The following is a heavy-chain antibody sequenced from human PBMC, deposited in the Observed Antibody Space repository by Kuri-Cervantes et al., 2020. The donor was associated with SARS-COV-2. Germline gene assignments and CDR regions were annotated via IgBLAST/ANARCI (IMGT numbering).Heavy chain of an antibody. D-gene: IGHD1-1*01. V-gene: IGHV1-69*04. J-gene: IGHJ4*02. CDR3: ALDPRVRSRPLSY. CDR2: IIPILGTA. CDR1: GGTFSSYA. Sequence: SVKVSCKASGGTFSSYAISWVRQAPGQGLEWMGRIIPILGTANYAQKFQGRVTITADRSTSTAYMELSSLRSEDTAVYYCALDPRVRSRPLSYWGQGTLVTVSS.